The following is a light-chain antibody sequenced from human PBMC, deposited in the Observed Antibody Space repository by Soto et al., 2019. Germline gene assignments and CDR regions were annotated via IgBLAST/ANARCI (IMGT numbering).Light chain of an antibody. CDR3: QSYYSSSWV. J-gene: IGLJ3*02. CDR2: EDY. CDR1: SGSIASSY. V-gene: IGLV6-57*04. Sequence: NFMLTQPHSVSESPGKTVRISCTRSSGSIASSYVQWYRQRPGSAPTTVIYEDYKRPSGVPDRFSGSIDSSSNSASLTISGLETEDEADYYCQSYYSSSWVFGGGTKLTVL.